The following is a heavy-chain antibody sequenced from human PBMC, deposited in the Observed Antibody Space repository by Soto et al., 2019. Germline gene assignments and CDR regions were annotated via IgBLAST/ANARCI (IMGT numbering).Heavy chain of an antibody. Sequence: GGSLRLSCAASGFTFSNYVMSWVRQAPGKGLEWVSSISGSGDNTYYADSVKGRFTISRDNSKNTLFLQMNNLRAEDTAVYYCAKLPLVLALGFXYWGQGTLVTVSS. CDR2: ISGSGDNT. V-gene: IGHV3-23*01. CDR1: GFTFSNYV. J-gene: IGHJ4*02. CDR3: AKLPLVLALGFXY.